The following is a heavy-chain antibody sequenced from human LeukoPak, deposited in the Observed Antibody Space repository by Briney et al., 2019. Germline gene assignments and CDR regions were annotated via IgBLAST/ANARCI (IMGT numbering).Heavy chain of an antibody. V-gene: IGHV4-34*01. D-gene: IGHD4-17*01. Sequence: SETLSLTCAVYGGSFSGYYWSWIRQPPGKGLEWIGEINHSGSTNYNLSLKSRVTISVDTSKNQFSLKLSSVTAADTAVYYCASSGDYPFDYWGQGTLVTVSS. CDR2: INHSGST. J-gene: IGHJ4*02. CDR1: GGSFSGYY. CDR3: ASSGDYPFDY.